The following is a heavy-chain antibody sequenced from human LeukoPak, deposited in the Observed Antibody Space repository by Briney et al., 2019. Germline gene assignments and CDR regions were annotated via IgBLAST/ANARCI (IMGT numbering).Heavy chain of an antibody. V-gene: IGHV1-69*05. CDR2: IIPIFGTA. CDR1: GGTFSSYV. J-gene: IGHJ3*02. D-gene: IGHD4-23*01. Sequence: SVKVSCKASGGTFSSYVISWVRQAPAQGLEWMGRIIPIFGTANYAQKFQGRVTITTDESTSTAYMELSSLRSEDTAVYYCARENSMVVNWGHRLGAFDIWGQGTMVTVSS. CDR3: ARENSMVVNWGHRLGAFDI.